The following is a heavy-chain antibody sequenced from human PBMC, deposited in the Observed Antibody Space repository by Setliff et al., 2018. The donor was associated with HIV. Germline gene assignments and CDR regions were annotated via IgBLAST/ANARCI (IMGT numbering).Heavy chain of an antibody. D-gene: IGHD2-21*01. Sequence: GGSLRLSCVASGFTFNNAWMNWVRQAPGTGLEWLGRIKKSSDGGKTDDASPVKGRFTISRDDSKNTLYLQMNSLKIEDTAVYFCATDNGPSYSMDIWGQGTTVTVSS. CDR1: GFTFNNAW. J-gene: IGHJ6*02. V-gene: IGHV3-15*01. CDR3: ATDNGPSYSMDI. CDR2: IKKSSDGGKT.